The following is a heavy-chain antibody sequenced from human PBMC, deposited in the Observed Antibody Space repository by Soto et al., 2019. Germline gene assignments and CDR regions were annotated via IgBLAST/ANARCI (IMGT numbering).Heavy chain of an antibody. D-gene: IGHD3-22*01. CDR1: GFTFSSYS. J-gene: IGHJ3*02. V-gene: IGHV3-21*01. CDR2: ISSSSSYI. Sequence: PGGSLRLSCAASGFTFSSYSMNWVRQAPGKGLEWVSSISSSSSYIYYADSVKGRFTISRDNAKNSLYLQMNSLRAEDTAVYYCARDAYDSSGYQTAFDIWGQGTMVTVS. CDR3: ARDAYDSSGYQTAFDI.